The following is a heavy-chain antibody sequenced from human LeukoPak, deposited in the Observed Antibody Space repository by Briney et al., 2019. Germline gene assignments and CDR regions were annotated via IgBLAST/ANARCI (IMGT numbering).Heavy chain of an antibody. CDR1: GGSIITYY. CDR2: IYYSGST. Sequence: HPSETLSLTCTVSGGSIITYYRSWLRQPAGKGLEWIGYIYYSGSTNYNPSLKSRVSFSVDTSKNQFSLKLNSVTAADSAVYYCARARSYYGSGSYLPDCWGQGTLVTVSS. V-gene: IGHV4-59*01. CDR3: ARARSYYGSGSYLPDC. D-gene: IGHD3-10*01. J-gene: IGHJ4*02.